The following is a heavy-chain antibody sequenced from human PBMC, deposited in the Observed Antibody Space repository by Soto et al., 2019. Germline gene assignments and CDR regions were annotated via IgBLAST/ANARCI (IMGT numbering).Heavy chain of an antibody. D-gene: IGHD6-6*01. J-gene: IGHJ4*02. CDR1: GFTFSSYG. CDR2: IWYDGSNK. V-gene: IGHV3-33*01. Sequence: QVQLVESGGGVVQPGRSLRLSCAASGFTFSSYGMPWVRQAPGKGLEWVAVIWYDGSNKYYADSVKGRFTISRDNSKNTLYLQMNSLRAEDTAVYYCARDSPRIAAPVYWGQGTLVTVSS. CDR3: ARDSPRIAAPVY.